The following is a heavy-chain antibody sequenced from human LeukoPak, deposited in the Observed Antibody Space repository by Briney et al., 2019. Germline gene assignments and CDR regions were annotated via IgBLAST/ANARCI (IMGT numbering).Heavy chain of an antibody. CDR2: INPNSGGT. CDR3: APGPYGGGPAYFDY. V-gene: IGHV1-2*02. D-gene: IGHD3-16*01. Sequence: ASVKVSCKASGYTFTGYYTHWVRQAPGQGLEWMGWINPNSGGTNYAQKFQGRVTMTRDTSINTAYMELSRLRPDDTAVYYCAPGPYGGGPAYFDYWGQGTLVTVSS. J-gene: IGHJ4*02. CDR1: GYTFTGYY.